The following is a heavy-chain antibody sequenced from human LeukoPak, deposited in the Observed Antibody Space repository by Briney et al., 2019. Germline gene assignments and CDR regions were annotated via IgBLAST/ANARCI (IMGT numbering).Heavy chain of an antibody. V-gene: IGHV3-30*04. CDR2: MSYDGTYN. J-gene: IGHJ4*02. CDR1: GFSFSTYA. D-gene: IGHD2-15*01. Sequence: GGSLRLSCSASGFSFSTYALHWVRQAPGRGLEWVAVMSYDGTYNYYADSVKGRFTISRDNSKNTVYLQMNSLSPEDTAVYYCARDGGGFYSSPFDYWGQGTLVTVSS. CDR3: ARDGGGFYSSPFDY.